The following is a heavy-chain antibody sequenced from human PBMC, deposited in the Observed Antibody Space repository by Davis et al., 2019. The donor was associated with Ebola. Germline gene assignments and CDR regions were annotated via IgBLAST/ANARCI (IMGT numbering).Heavy chain of an antibody. CDR2: IIPILGIA. CDR3: ASGQLEYQLLSGWFDP. Sequence: SVKVSCKASGGTFSSYAISWVRQAPGQGLEWMGRIIPILGIANYAQKFQGGVTITADKSTSTAYMELSSLRSEDTAVYYCASGQLEYQLLSGWFDPWGQGTLVTVSS. J-gene: IGHJ5*02. V-gene: IGHV1-69*04. D-gene: IGHD2-2*01. CDR1: GGTFSSYA.